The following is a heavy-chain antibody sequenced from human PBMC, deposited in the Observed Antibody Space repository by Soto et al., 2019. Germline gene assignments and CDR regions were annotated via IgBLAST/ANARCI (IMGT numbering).Heavy chain of an antibody. V-gene: IGHV5-10-1*01. CDR3: GKVADSGYYTVDR. D-gene: IGHD3-22*01. Sequence: GESLKISGKGSGYSFTSYWISWVRQMPGKGLEWMGRIDPSDSYTNYSPSFQGHVTISADKSISTAYLQWSSLRVEDTAVYYCGKVADSGYYTVDRWGQGTLVTVSS. CDR1: GYSFTSYW. CDR2: IDPSDSYT. J-gene: IGHJ5*02.